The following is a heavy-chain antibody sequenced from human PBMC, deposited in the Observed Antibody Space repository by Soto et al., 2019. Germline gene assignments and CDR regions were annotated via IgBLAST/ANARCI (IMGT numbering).Heavy chain of an antibody. J-gene: IGHJ4*02. D-gene: IGHD3-22*01. CDR2: IYSGGST. V-gene: IGHV3-53*01. CDR1: GFTVSRSY. CDR3: ARDTYYYDSSGQPY. Sequence: EVQLVESGGGLIQPGGSLRVSCAASGFTVSRSYMSWVRQAPGKGLEWVSVIYSGGSTNYADSVKGRFTISRHNSKNTLYLQMDSLRVEDTAVYYCARDTYYYDSSGQPYWGQGTLVTVSS.